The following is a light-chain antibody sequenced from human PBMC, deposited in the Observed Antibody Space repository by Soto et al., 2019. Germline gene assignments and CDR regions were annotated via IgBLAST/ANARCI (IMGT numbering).Light chain of an antibody. CDR1: QSVSSY. CDR2: DAS. CDR3: QQRWT. J-gene: IGKJ1*01. Sequence: EIVLTQSPATLSLSPGERATLSCRASQSVSSYLACYQQKPGQAPRLLIYDASNRATGIPARFSGSGSGTDFTLTISSLEPEDFAVYYCQQRWTFGQGTKVDIK. V-gene: IGKV3-11*01.